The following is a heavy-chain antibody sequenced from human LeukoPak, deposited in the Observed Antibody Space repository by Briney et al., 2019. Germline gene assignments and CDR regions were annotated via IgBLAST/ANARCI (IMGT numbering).Heavy chain of an antibody. CDR1: GGSISSSNYF. J-gene: IGHJ4*02. CDR2: IYYNGGT. CDR3: ARQGVNYYFDY. V-gene: IGHV4-39*01. D-gene: IGHD1-7*01. Sequence: PSETLSLTCTVSGGSISSSNYFWGWIRQPPGKGLEWIGSIYYNGGTYYNPPLKSRITISVDTSENHFSLKLSSVTAADTAVYYCARQGVNYYFDYWGQGTLVTVSS.